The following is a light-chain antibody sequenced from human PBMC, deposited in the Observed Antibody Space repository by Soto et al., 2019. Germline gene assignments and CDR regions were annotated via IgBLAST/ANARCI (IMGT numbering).Light chain of an antibody. CDR2: EVS. V-gene: IGLV2-8*01. CDR1: SSDVGAYNY. CDR3: SSYAGSNNVVV. Sequence: QSALTQPPSASGSPRQSVTISCTGTSSDVGAYNYVSWYQQHPGKAPKLMIYEVSKRPSGVPDRFSGSKSGNTASLTVSGLQAEDEADYYCSSYAGSNNVVVFGGGTKLTVL. J-gene: IGLJ2*01.